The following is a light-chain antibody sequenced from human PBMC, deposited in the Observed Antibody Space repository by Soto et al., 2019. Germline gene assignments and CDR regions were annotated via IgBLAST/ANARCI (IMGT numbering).Light chain of an antibody. CDR2: AAS. J-gene: IGKJ5*01. V-gene: IGKV3-20*01. CDR3: QQYGNSPIT. CDR1: QSVSSSI. Sequence: ESVLTQSPGTLSLAPGERATLSCRAGQSVSSSILAGSQQKPGQAPRLLIYAASSRATGIPDRFSGSGYGTDFTLTISRLEPEDFAVYYCQQYGNSPITFGQGTRLE.